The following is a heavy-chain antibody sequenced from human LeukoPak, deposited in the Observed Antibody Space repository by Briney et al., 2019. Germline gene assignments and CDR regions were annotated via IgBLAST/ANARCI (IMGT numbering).Heavy chain of an antibody. V-gene: IGHV4-34*01. CDR3: ARLAEFIGY. Sequence: SETASLTCAVYGGSFSGYYWSWIRQPPGRGLEWIGEINHSGSTNYNPSLKSRVTISVDTSKNQFSLKLSSVTAADTAVYYCARLAEFIGYWGQGTLVTVSS. J-gene: IGHJ4*02. D-gene: IGHD1-14*01. CDR1: GGSFSGYY. CDR2: INHSGST.